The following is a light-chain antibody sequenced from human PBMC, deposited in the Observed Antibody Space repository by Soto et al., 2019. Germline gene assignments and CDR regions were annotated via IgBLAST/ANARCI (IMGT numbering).Light chain of an antibody. CDR3: QQYGSSPRT. CDR2: GAS. J-gene: IGKJ1*01. V-gene: IGKV3-20*01. CDR1: PSVSSR. Sequence: EIVLAQSPAPLSLSPGESATLSCRASPSVSSRLAWYQQKPGQSPRLLIYGASSRATGIPDRFSGSGSGTDSTLTISRLEPEDFAVYYCQQYGSSPRTFGQGTKVDIK.